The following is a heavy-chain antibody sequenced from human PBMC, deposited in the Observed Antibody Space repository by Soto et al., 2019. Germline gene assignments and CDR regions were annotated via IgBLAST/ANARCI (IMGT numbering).Heavy chain of an antibody. Sequence: SVKVSCKASGFTFTSSAVQWVRQARGQRLEWIGWIVVGSGNTNYAQKFQERVTITRDTSTSTVYMELSSLRSEDTAVYYCARVTVTSYYYYYGMDVWGQGTTVTVSS. D-gene: IGHD4-17*01. J-gene: IGHJ6*02. CDR1: GFTFTSSA. CDR2: IVVGSGNT. V-gene: IGHV1-58*01. CDR3: ARVTVTSYYYYYGMDV.